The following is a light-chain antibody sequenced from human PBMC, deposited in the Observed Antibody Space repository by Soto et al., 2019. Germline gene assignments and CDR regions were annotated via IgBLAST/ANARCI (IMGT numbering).Light chain of an antibody. J-gene: IGKJ5*01. Sequence: EVVMTQSPANLSLSPGAGATLSCWASQPVSDKLAWYQQKPGQAPRLLIYGASTRATGTPARFSGSGSGTEFTLTISSLQSEDFALYYCQQYNKWPLITFGQGTRLEIK. CDR3: QQYNKWPLIT. V-gene: IGKV3D-15*01. CDR2: GAS. CDR1: QPVSDK.